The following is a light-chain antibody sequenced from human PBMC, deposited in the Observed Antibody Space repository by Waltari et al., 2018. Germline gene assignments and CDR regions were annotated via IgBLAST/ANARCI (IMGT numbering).Light chain of an antibody. CDR3: SSYPRTGTWL. V-gene: IGLV2-14*03. J-gene: IGLJ3*02. Sequence: QSALTQTASVSGSPGQSVPISCTGISSDSVDYDFVSWYQQHPGKAPKLIIFDVTTRPSGVSNRFSGSKSGSTASLTISGLQAEDEADYFCSSYPRTGTWLFGGGTKLTVL. CDR1: SSDSVDYDF. CDR2: DVT.